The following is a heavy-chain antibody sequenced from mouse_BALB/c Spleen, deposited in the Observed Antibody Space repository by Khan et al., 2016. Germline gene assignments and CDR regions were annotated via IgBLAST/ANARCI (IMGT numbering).Heavy chain of an antibody. CDR3: ATTGVAGAWFAY. Sequence: QIQLVQSGPELKKPGETVKISCKASGYTFTNYGMNWVKQAPGKGLKWMGWINTYTGEPTYADDFKGRFAFSLETSASTAYLQINNLKNEDTATXFCATTGVAGAWFAYWGQGTLVTVSA. V-gene: IGHV9-3-1*01. CDR1: GYTFTNYG. D-gene: IGHD1-1*01. J-gene: IGHJ3*01. CDR2: INTYTGEP.